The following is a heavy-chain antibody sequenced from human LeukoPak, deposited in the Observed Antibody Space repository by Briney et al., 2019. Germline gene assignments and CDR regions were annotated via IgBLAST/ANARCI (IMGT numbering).Heavy chain of an antibody. CDR1: GFTFSSYG. V-gene: IGHV3-33*06. CDR2: IWYDGSNK. Sequence: GGSLRLSCAASGFTFSSYGMHWVRQAPGKGLEWVAVIWYDGSNKYYADSVKGRFTISRDNSKNTLYLQMNSLRAEDTAVYYCAKDARAGYYYMDVWDKGTTVTVSS. CDR3: AKDARAGYYYMDV. J-gene: IGHJ6*03. D-gene: IGHD3-10*01.